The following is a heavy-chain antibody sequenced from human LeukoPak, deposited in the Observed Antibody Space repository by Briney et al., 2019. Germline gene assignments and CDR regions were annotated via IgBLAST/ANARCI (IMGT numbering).Heavy chain of an antibody. J-gene: IGHJ4*02. CDR3: AGASGGERY. V-gene: IGHV3-7*04. Sequence: PGGSLRLSCAASGFTFSSYWMSWVRQAPGKGLEWVANIKQDGSEKFYEDSVKGRFTISRDNAKNSLYLQMNSLRADDTAVYYCAGASGGERYWGQGTLVTVSS. CDR2: IKQDGSEK. CDR1: GFTFSSYW. D-gene: IGHD3-10*01.